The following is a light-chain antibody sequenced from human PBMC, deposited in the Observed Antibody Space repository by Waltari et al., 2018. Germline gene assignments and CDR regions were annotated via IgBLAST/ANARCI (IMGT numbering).Light chain of an antibody. CDR1: ESINIY. V-gene: IGKV3-11*01. Sequence: EIVLTQSPATLPLSPGDTATLSCRASESINIYLAWYQQKSGQAPRLLIYDTFDRAAGIPARFRGSGSGTDCTLTISSLEPEDFAVYYCQHRSNWLSWTFGQGTKVEIK. J-gene: IGKJ1*01. CDR3: QHRSNWLSWT. CDR2: DTF.